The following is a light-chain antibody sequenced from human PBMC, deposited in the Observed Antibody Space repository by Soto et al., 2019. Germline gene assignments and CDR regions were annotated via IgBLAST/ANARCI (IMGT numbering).Light chain of an antibody. J-gene: IGKJ4*01. CDR1: QSISSY. V-gene: IGKV1-39*01. CDR3: QKYDSAPLT. Sequence: IELPLSQSSLSASVGDRVTITCRASQSISSYLNWYQQKPGKAPKLLIYAASSLQSGVPSRFSGSGSGTDFTLTISGLQPEDAATYYCQKYDSAPLTFGGGTKVDTK. CDR2: AAS.